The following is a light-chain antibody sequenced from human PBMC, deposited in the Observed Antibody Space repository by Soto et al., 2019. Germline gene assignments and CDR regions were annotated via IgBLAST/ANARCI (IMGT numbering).Light chain of an antibody. V-gene: IGKV3-15*01. J-gene: IGKJ3*01. Sequence: EIVMTQSPATLSVSPGERATLSCRASQSVSSNLAWYRQKPGQAPRLLIYGASTRETGIQARFSGSGAGTDCTRTISSLQSEDFAVYYCQQYNNSPGTFGPGTKVDIK. CDR3: QQYNNSPGT. CDR1: QSVSSN. CDR2: GAS.